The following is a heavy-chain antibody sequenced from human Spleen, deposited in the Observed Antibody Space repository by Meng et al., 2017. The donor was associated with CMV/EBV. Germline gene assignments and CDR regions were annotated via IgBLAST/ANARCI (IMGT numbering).Heavy chain of an antibody. CDR3: ARSYCTSTSCRHYYYYGMAV. CDR1: GDSLNNYY. CDR2: IYYSGST. J-gene: IGHJ6*02. V-gene: IGHV4-59*01. Sequence: SETLSLTCVVKGDSLNNYYWSWIRQPPGKGLEWIGYIYYSGSTNYNPSLKSRVTISVDTSKNHFSLKLSSVTAADTAVYYCARSYCTSTSCRHYYYYGMAVWGQGTTVTVSS. D-gene: IGHD2-2*01.